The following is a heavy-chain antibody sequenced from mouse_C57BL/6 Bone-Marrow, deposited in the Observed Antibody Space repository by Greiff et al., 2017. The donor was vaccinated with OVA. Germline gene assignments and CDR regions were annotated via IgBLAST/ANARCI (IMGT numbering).Heavy chain of an antibody. D-gene: IGHD1-1*01. CDR1: GFPFSDYG. J-gene: IGHJ4*01. V-gene: IGHV5-17*01. CDR3: ARPYFY. Sequence: EVKLVESGGGLVKPGGSLKLSCAASGFPFSDYGMHWVRQAPEKGLEWVAYISSGSSTIYYADTVKGRFTISRDNAKNTLFLQMTSLRSEDTAMYYCARPYFYWGQGTSVTVSS. CDR2: ISSGSSTI.